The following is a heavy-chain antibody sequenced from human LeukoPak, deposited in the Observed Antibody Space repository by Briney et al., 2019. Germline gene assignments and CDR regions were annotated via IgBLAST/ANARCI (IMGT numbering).Heavy chain of an antibody. CDR1: GGSISSYY. CDR2: IYYSGST. J-gene: IGHJ6*02. CDR3: AREVDTAMPHYYYYGMDV. Sequence: PSETLSLTCTVSGGSISSYYWSWIRQPPGKGLEWIGYIYYSGSTNYNPSLKSRVTISVDTSKNQFSLKLSSVTAADTAVYYCAREVDTAMPHYYYYGMDVWAKGPRSPSP. V-gene: IGHV4-59*12. D-gene: IGHD5-18*01.